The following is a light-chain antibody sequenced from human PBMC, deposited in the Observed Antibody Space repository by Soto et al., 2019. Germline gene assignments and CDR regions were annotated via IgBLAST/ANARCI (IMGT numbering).Light chain of an antibody. Sequence: QSALTQPASMSGSPGQSITISCNGSSSDVGRYNYVSWYQQHPGKAPKLVISEVSNRPSGVSDRFSGSKSGNTASLTISGLQSEDEADYYCSSYTGTSSTLYVFGTGTKLTVL. CDR3: SSYTGTSSTLYV. V-gene: IGLV2-14*01. J-gene: IGLJ1*01. CDR1: SSDVGRYNY. CDR2: EVS.